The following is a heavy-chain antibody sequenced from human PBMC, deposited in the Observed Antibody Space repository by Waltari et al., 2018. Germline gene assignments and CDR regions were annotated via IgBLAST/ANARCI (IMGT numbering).Heavy chain of an antibody. D-gene: IGHD6-13*01. Sequence: QVQLVQSGAEVKKPGSSVKVSCKASGGTFSSYAISWVRQAPGQGLEWMGGSSPILGTANYAQKFQGRVTITADESTSTAYMELSSLRAEDTAGYYCARGEQQLASNGFDPWGQGTLVTVSS. V-gene: IGHV1-69*01. CDR1: GGTFSSYA. CDR3: ARGEQQLASNGFDP. J-gene: IGHJ5*02. CDR2: SSPILGTA.